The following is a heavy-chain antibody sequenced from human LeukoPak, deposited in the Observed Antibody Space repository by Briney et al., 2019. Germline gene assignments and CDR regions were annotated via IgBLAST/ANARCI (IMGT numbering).Heavy chain of an antibody. V-gene: IGHV3-30-3*01. J-gene: IGHJ4*02. CDR3: ARAGSYSYYFDY. Sequence: GGSLRLSCAASGFTFSSYAMHWVRQAPGKGLEWVAVISYDGSNKYYADSVKGRFTISRDNSKNTLYPQMNSLRAEDTAVYYCARAGSYSYYFDYWGQGTLVTVSS. CDR1: GFTFSSYA. D-gene: IGHD1-26*01. CDR2: ISYDGSNK.